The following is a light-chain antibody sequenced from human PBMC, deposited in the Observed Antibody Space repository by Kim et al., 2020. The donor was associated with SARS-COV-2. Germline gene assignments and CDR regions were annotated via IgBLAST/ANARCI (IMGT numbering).Light chain of an antibody. CDR3: QQYYSPPFT. J-gene: IGKJ3*01. Sequence: ATINCKPSQSILSSSNDKNYLAWYQQKPGQPPKLLIYWAPTRESGVPDRFSGSGSGADFSLTIGSLQAEDVAVYYCQQYYSPPFTFGPGTKVDIK. CDR1: QSILSSSNDKNY. V-gene: IGKV4-1*01. CDR2: WAP.